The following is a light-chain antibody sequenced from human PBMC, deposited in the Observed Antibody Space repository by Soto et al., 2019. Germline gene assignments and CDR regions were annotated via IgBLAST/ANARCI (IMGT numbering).Light chain of an antibody. V-gene: IGKV3-20*01. J-gene: IGKJ1*01. CDR2: GAS. CDR1: QSVSSSY. Sequence: EIVLTQSPGTLALSPGERATLSCRASQSVSSSYLARYQQKPGQPPRLLIYGASSRATGIPDRFSGSGSGTDFTLTISRLEPEDFAVYYCQQYGSSPGTFGKGTNFEIK. CDR3: QQYGSSPGT.